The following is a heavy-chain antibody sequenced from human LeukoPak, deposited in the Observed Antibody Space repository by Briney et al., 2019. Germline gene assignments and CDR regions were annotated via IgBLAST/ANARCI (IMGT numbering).Heavy chain of an antibody. CDR1: GDSISSNSAA. CDR3: ARGGANPRLGNVFDY. J-gene: IGHJ4*02. Sequence: SQTLSLTCAISGDSISSNSAAWNWIRQSPSRGLEWLGRTYYRSKWYNDYAVSVKSRITINPDTSKNQFSLQLNSVTPEDTAVYYCARGGANPRLGNVFDYWGQGTLVTVSS. D-gene: IGHD6-6*01. V-gene: IGHV6-1*01. CDR2: TYYRSKWYN.